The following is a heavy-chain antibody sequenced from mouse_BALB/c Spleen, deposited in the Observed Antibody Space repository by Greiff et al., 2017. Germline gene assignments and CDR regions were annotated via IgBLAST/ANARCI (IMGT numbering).Heavy chain of an antibody. J-gene: IGHJ4*01. V-gene: IGHV5-6*01. CDR1: GFTFSSYG. D-gene: IGHD2-4*01. Sequence: EVQGVESGGDLVKPGGSLKLSCAASGFTFSSYGMSWVRQTPDKRLEWVATISSGGSYTYYPDSVKGRFTISRDNAKNTLYLQMSSLKSEDTAMYYCARFYYDYAGAMDYWGQGTSVTVSS. CDR2: ISSGGSYT. CDR3: ARFYYDYAGAMDY.